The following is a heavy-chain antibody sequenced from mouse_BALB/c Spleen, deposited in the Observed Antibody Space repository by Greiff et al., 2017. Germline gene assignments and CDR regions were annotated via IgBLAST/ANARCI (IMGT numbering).Heavy chain of an antibody. J-gene: IGHJ2*01. CDR2: ILPGSGST. D-gene: IGHD1-1*01. V-gene: IGHV1-9*01. Sequence: QVQLQQSGAELMKPGASVKISCKATGYTFSSYWIEWVKQRPGHGLEWIGEILPGSGSTNYNEKFKGKATFTADTSSNTAYMQLSSLTSEDSAVYYCAKQRYYYGSSYYFDYWGQGTTLTVSS. CDR3: AKQRYYYGSSYYFDY. CDR1: GYTFSSYW.